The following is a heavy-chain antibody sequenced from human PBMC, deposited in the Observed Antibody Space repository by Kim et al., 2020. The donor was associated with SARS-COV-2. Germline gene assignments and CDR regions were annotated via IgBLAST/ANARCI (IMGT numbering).Heavy chain of an antibody. CDR2: INHSGST. Sequence: SETLSLTCAVYGGSFSGYYWSWIRQPPGKGLEWIGEINHSGSTNYNPSLKSRVTISVDTSKNQFSLKLSSVTAADTAVYYCARGPTDYYYDSSGYVEWGQGTLVTVSS. D-gene: IGHD3-22*01. CDR1: GGSFSGYY. V-gene: IGHV4-34*01. J-gene: IGHJ4*02. CDR3: ARGPTDYYYDSSGYVE.